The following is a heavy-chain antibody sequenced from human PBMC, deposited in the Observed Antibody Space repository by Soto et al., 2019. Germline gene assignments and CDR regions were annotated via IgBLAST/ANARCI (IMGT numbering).Heavy chain of an antibody. D-gene: IGHD6-25*01. Sequence: PSETLSLTCTASGGSITSSSHFWGWVRQPPGKGLEWIGTIYFTGNTYYTPSLKSRLTMSIDTSKNEFSLRLNSVTAADTAVYYCAGQTFTIAAASYGRSNWFDPWGPGTLVTV. CDR1: GGSITSSSHF. CDR2: IYFTGNT. V-gene: IGHV4-39*01. CDR3: AGQTFTIAAASYGRSNWFDP. J-gene: IGHJ5*02.